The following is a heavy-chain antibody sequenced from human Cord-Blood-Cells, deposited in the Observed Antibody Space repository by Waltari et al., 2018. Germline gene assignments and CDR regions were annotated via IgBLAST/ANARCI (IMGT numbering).Heavy chain of an antibody. V-gene: IGHV4-34*01. J-gene: IGHJ4*02. CDR3: ARGDGLRDY. D-gene: IGHD4-17*01. Sequence: QVQLQQWGAGLLKPSETLSLTCAVYGGSFSGYYWSWIRQPPGKGLEWIGEINHSGSTNSNPALKSRFTISVDTSKNQFSLKLSSVTAADTAVYYCARGDGLRDYWGQGTLVTVSS. CDR2: INHSGST. CDR1: GGSFSGYY.